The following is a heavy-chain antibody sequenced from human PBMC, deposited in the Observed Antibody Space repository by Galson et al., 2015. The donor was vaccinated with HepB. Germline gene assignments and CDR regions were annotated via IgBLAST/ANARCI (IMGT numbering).Heavy chain of an antibody. CDR2: ISSSSSTI. V-gene: IGHV3-48*01. CDR1: GFTFSSYS. J-gene: IGHJ6*03. CDR3: ARGVTDRAYYYYYMDV. Sequence: SLRLSCAASGFTFSSYSMNWVRQAPGKGLEWVSYISSSSSTIYYADSVKGRFTISRDNAKNSLYLQMNSLRAEDTAVYYCARGVTDRAYYYYYMDVWGKGTTVTVSS. D-gene: IGHD5-18*01.